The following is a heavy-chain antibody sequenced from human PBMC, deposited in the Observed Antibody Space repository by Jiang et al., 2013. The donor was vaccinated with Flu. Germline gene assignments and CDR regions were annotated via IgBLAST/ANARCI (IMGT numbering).Heavy chain of an antibody. D-gene: IGHD3-22*01. V-gene: IGHV3-30-3*01. CDR1: GFRFDNYA. Sequence: ASGFRFDNYAMHWFRQTPGKGLEWVAAISYDGSNKNYAVSVKGRFTISRENSKNTLFLQMNSLRAEDTAIYYCARSINYFDRSGYGFDSWGQEPGHR. CDR2: ISYDGSNK. CDR3: ARSINYFDRSGYGFDS. J-gene: IGHJ5*01.